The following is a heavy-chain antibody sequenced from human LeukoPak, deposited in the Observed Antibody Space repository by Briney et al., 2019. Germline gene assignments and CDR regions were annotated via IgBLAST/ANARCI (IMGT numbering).Heavy chain of an antibody. V-gene: IGHV4-34*01. J-gene: IGHJ4*02. Sequence: PSETLSLTCAVYGVAFCGYYWSWMRQPPGKGREWIREINHSGSTNYNPSLKSPVTISVDTSKNQFSLKMSSVTAADTAVYYCASSRTLDYWGQGTLVTVSS. CDR1: GVAFCGYY. CDR3: ASSRTLDY. CDR2: INHSGST.